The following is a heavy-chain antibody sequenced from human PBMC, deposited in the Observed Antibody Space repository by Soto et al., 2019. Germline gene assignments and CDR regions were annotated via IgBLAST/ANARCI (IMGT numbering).Heavy chain of an antibody. V-gene: IGHV3-64D*06. CDR2: ISTNGDRT. Sequence: GGSLRLSCSASGFTFSSYAIHWVRQAPGKGLEYVSAISTNGDRTYYADSVKGRFTISRDNSKNTLYLQMSSLRAEDTAVYYCVKPPGYYYDSCTYYSVWGQGTLFTVSS. CDR1: GFTFSSYA. CDR3: VKPPGYYYDSCTYYSV. D-gene: IGHD3-22*01. J-gene: IGHJ4*01.